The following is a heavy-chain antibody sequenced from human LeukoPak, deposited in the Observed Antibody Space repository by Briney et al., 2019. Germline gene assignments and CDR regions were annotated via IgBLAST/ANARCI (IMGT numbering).Heavy chain of an antibody. D-gene: IGHD3-3*01. CDR1: GYIFTSYW. Sequence: GESLKISCKGSGYIFTSYWISWVRQMPGKGLEWMGRIDPSDSYTNYSPSFQGHVTISADKSISTAYLQWSSLKASDTAMYYCARFNYDFWSGYYNWFDPWGQGTLVTVPS. CDR3: ARFNYDFWSGYYNWFDP. J-gene: IGHJ5*02. CDR2: IDPSDSYT. V-gene: IGHV5-10-1*01.